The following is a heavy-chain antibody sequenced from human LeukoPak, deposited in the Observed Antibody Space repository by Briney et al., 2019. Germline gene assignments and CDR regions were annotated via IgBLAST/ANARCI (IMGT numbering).Heavy chain of an antibody. J-gene: IGHJ4*02. V-gene: IGHV3-23*01. CDR3: ARAEWIQLWFIDY. Sequence: RGSLRLSCAASGFTFSSYAMSWVRQAPGKGLEWVTAISGGGGSTYYADSVKGRFTISRDNSKNTLYLQMNSLRAEDTAVYYCARAEWIQLWFIDYWGQGTLVTVSS. CDR1: GFTFSSYA. CDR2: ISGGGGST. D-gene: IGHD5-18*01.